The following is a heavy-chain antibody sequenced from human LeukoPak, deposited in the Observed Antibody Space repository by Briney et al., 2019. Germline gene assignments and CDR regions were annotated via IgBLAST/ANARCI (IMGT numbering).Heavy chain of an antibody. V-gene: IGHV3-30*18. CDR1: GFTFSSYG. D-gene: IGHD3-22*01. Sequence: GGSLRLSCAASGFTFSSYGTHWVRQAPGKGLEWVAVISYDGSNKYYADSVKGRFTISRDNSKNTLYLQMNSLRAEDTAVYYCAKVPIKHRYYYDSSGYYFDYWGQGTLVTVSS. J-gene: IGHJ4*02. CDR2: ISYDGSNK. CDR3: AKVPIKHRYYYDSSGYYFDY.